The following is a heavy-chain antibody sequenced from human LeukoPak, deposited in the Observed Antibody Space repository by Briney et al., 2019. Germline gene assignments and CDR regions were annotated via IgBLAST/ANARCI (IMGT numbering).Heavy chain of an antibody. Sequence: TGGPLRLSCATSGFIFSSYWMCWVRQAPGKGLEWVANIKSDGSEEYYGDSVKGRFTISRDNAKNSLYLQMNSPRVEDTAVYYCARGDLWLGHWGQGSLVTVSS. CDR3: ARGDLWLGH. J-gene: IGHJ4*02. CDR1: GFIFSSYW. D-gene: IGHD3-10*01. V-gene: IGHV3-7*01. CDR2: IKSDGSEE.